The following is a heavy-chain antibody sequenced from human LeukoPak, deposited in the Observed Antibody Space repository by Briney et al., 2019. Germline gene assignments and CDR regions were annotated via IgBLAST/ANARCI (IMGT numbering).Heavy chain of an antibody. D-gene: IGHD2-2*02. CDR1: GFTFSSYA. CDR2: ISYDGSNK. CDR3: AKAPSVGYCSTTSCYINY. J-gene: IGHJ4*02. Sequence: GGSLRLSCAASGFTFSSYAMHWVRQAPGKGLEWVAVISYDGSNKYYADSVKGRFTISRDNSKNTLYLQMNSLRAEDTAVYYCAKAPSVGYCSTTSCYINYWGQGTLVTVSS. V-gene: IGHV3-30-3*01.